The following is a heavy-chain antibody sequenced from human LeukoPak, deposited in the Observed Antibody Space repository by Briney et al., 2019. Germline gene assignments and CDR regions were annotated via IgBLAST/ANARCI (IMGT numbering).Heavy chain of an antibody. CDR3: AKAPVTSCRGAFCSQCDS. J-gene: IGHJ4*02. Sequence: GGSLRLSCAASGFTFSSYAMSWVRQAPGRGLEWVSATSSSDAGKYYADSVRGRFTISRDDSRNTMYLQMNSLRVEDAAVYYCAKAPVTSCRGAFCSQCDSWGQGNLVTVSS. CDR2: TSSSDAGK. CDR1: GFTFSSYA. D-gene: IGHD2-15*01. V-gene: IGHV3-23*01.